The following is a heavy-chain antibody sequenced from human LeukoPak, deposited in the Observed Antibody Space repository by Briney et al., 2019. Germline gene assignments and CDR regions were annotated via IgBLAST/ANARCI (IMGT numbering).Heavy chain of an antibody. CDR3: TRDPLLLRLGELSSDYYYYYMDV. V-gene: IGHV3-49*04. Sequence: GGSLRLSCTASGFTFGDYAMSWVRQAPGKGLEWVGFIRSKAYGGTTEYAASVKGRFTISRDDSKSIAYLQMNSLKTEDTAVYYCTRDPLLLRLGELSSDYYYYYMDVWGKGTTVTISS. CDR1: GFTFGDYA. J-gene: IGHJ6*03. CDR2: IRSKAYGGTT. D-gene: IGHD3-16*02.